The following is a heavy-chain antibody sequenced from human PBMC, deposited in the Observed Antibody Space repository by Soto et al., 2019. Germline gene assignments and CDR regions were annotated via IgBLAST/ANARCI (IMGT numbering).Heavy chain of an antibody. CDR2: IDPSDSYT. D-gene: IGHD6-19*01. V-gene: IGHV5-10-1*01. Sequence: LGESLKISCKGTGYSFTDYWITWVRQMPGKGLEWMGRIDPSDSYTNYSPSLQGHVTISTDKSISTAYLQWSSLKASDTAMYYCARPIAVSGTGYYYFDYWGQGTLVTVSS. CDR1: GYSFTDYW. J-gene: IGHJ4*02. CDR3: ARPIAVSGTGYYYFDY.